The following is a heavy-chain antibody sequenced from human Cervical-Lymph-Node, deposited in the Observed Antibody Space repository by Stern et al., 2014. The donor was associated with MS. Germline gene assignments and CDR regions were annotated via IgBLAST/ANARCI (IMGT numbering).Heavy chain of an antibody. CDR3: ATVGTSDY. CDR2: INPNSGGT. J-gene: IGHJ4*02. CDR1: GYSFTGYD. V-gene: IGHV1-2*06. Sequence: VQLAESGAEVKKPAASVKVSCKASGYSFTGYDMHWVRQAPGQGLEWMGRINPNSGGTNYEQKFEGRVTMTRDTSINTAYMELSSLRSDDTAVYYCATVGTSDYWGRGTLVTVSS.